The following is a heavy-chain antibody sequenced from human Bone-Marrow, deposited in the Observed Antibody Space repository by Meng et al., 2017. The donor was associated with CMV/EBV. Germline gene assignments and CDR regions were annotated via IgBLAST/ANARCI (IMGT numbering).Heavy chain of an antibody. CDR3: ARAPTLGYCSSTSCPGRSGWFDP. V-gene: IGHV4-34*01. CDR2: INHSGST. J-gene: IGHJ5*02. Sequence: SETLSLTCAVSGGSFSGYYWSWIRQPPGKGLEWIGEINHSGSTNYNPSLKSRVTISVDTSKNQFSLKLSSVTAADTAVYYWARAPTLGYCSSTSCPGRSGWFDPWGQGTLVTVSS. D-gene: IGHD2-2*01. CDR1: GGSFSGYY.